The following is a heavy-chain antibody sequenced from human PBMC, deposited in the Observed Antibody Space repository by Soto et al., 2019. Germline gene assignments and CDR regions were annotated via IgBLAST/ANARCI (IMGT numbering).Heavy chain of an antibody. J-gene: IGHJ4*02. CDR2: IYYSGST. CDR3: AMSSGWYVDY. D-gene: IGHD6-19*01. Sequence: GGSINNYYWSWIRQPPGKGLEWIGYIYYSGSTNYNPSLKSRVTISVDTSKNQFSLKLSSVTAADTAVYYCAMSSGWYVDYWGQGTLVTVPQ. CDR1: GGSINNYY. V-gene: IGHV4-59*01.